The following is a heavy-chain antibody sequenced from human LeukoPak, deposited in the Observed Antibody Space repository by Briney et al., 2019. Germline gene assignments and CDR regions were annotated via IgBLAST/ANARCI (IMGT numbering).Heavy chain of an antibody. Sequence: SVKVSCKASGGTFSSYAISWVRQAPGQGLEWMGGIIPIFGTANYAQKFQGRVTITADKSTSTAYMELSSLRSEDTAVYYCARVPHLRGNWFDPRGQGTLVTVSS. CDR1: GGTFSSYA. CDR2: IIPIFGTA. D-gene: IGHD3-10*01. V-gene: IGHV1-69*06. J-gene: IGHJ5*02. CDR3: ARVPHLRGNWFDP.